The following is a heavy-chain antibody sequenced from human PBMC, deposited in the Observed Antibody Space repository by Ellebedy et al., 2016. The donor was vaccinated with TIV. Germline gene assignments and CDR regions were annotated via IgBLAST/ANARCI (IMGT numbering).Heavy chain of an antibody. J-gene: IGHJ6*02. CDR3: VRDGAYGDYSPGYYGMDV. CDR2: ITQDGSRI. CDR1: GFTFTSYW. V-gene: IGHV3-7*03. D-gene: IGHD3-22*01. Sequence: GGSLRLSCAASGFTFTSYWMSWVRQAPGKGLEWVANITQDGSRIYYVDSVKGRFTISRDTAKNSVYLRMNTLRVEDTAVYHCVRDGAYGDYSPGYYGMDVWGQGTTVTVSS.